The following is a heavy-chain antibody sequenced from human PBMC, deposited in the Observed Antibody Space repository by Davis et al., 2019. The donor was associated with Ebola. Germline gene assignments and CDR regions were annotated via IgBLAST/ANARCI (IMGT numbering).Heavy chain of an antibody. CDR3: ARARRDDYVWGSYRNYYYYGMDV. V-gene: IGHV4-4*02. Sequence: MPSETLSLTCAVSGGSISSSNWWSWVRQPPGKGLEWIGEIYHSGSTNYNPSLRSRVTISVDTSRNQFSLKLSSVTAADTAVYYCARARRDDYVWGSYRNYYYYGMDVWGQGTTVTVS. J-gene: IGHJ6*02. CDR1: GGSISSSNW. CDR2: IYHSGST. D-gene: IGHD3-16*02.